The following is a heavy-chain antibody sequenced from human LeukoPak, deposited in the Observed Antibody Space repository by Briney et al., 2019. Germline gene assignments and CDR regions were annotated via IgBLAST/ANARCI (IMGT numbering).Heavy chain of an antibody. Sequence: GGSLRLSCAASGFTFSSYWMHWVRQAPGKGLVWVSRINSDGSSTSYADSVKGRFTISRDNAKNTLYLQMNSLRAEDTAVYYCARVRRHCSGGSCYWFDPWGQGTLVTVSS. CDR1: GFTFSSYW. CDR3: ARVRRHCSGGSCYWFDP. V-gene: IGHV3-74*01. D-gene: IGHD2-15*01. CDR2: INSDGSST. J-gene: IGHJ5*02.